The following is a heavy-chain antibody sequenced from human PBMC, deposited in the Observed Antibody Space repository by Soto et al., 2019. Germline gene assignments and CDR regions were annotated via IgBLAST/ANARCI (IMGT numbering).Heavy chain of an antibody. J-gene: IGHJ4*02. CDR3: ARHLVSSGITYYFDY. V-gene: IGHV5-51*01. Sequence: EVQLVQSGAEVKKPGESLKISCKGSGYSFTSYWIGWVRQMPGKGLEWMGIIYPGDSDTRYSPSFQGQVTISADKSISTAYLQWSSLKASDTAMYYCARHLVSSGITYYFDYWGQGTLVTVSS. D-gene: IGHD1-20*01. CDR2: IYPGDSDT. CDR1: GYSFTSYW.